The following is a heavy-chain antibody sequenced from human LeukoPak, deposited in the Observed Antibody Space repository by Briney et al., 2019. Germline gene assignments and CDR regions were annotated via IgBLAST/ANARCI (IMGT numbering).Heavy chain of an antibody. CDR3: AKVGGYSYGYNWFDP. D-gene: IGHD5-18*01. CDR1: GFTFSSYA. V-gene: IGHV3-23*01. Sequence: GESLKISCAASGFTFSSYAMSWVRQAPGKGLEWVSAISGSGGSTYYADSVKGRFTISRDNSKNTLYLQMNSLRAEDTAVYYCAKVGGYSYGYNWFDPWGQGTLVTVSS. CDR2: ISGSGGST. J-gene: IGHJ5*02.